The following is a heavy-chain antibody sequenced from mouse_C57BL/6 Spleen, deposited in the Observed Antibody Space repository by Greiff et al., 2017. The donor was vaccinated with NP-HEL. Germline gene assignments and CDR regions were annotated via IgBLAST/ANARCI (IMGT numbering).Heavy chain of an antibody. J-gene: IGHJ1*03. D-gene: IGHD1-1*01. V-gene: IGHV1-18*01. CDR3: ARCASYYDSSSEHFDV. CDR1: GYTFTDYN. CDR2: INPNNGGT. Sequence: EVQLQQSGPELVKPGASVKIPCKASGYTFTDYNMDWVKQSHGKSLEWIGDINPNNGGTIYNQKFKGKATLTVDKSSSTAYMELRSLTSEDTAVYYCARCASYYDSSSEHFDVWGTGTTVTVSS.